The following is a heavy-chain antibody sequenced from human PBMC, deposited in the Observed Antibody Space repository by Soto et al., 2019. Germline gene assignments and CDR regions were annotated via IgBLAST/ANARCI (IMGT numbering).Heavy chain of an antibody. D-gene: IGHD5-12*01. CDR2: IIPIFGTA. J-gene: IGHJ4*02. Sequence: ASVKVSCKASGGTFSSYAISWVRQAPGQGLEWMGGIIPIFGTANYAQKFQGRVTITADESTSTAYMELRSLRSEDTAVYYCAREGLGDGYYYFDYWGQGTLVTVSS. CDR3: AREGLGDGYYYFDY. V-gene: IGHV1-69*13. CDR1: GGTFSSYA.